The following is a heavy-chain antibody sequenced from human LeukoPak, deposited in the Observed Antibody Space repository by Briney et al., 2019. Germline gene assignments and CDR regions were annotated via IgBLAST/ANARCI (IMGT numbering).Heavy chain of an antibody. CDR3: AKGRTGYYTPAYCDY. CDR2: ISWNSGSI. J-gene: IGHJ4*02. V-gene: IGHV3-9*01. CDR1: GLTFDDYA. D-gene: IGHD3/OR15-3a*01. Sequence: GGSLRLSCAASGLTFDDYAMHWVRQAPGKGLEWVSGISWNSGSIGYADSVKGRFTISRDNAKNSLYLQMNSLRAEDTALYYCAKGRTGYYTPAYCDYWGQGTLVTVSS.